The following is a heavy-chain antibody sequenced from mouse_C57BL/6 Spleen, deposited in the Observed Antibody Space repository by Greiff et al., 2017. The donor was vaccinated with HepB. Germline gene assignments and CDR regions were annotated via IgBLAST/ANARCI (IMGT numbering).Heavy chain of an antibody. CDR3: ARAYYGSSSRYFDY. V-gene: IGHV1-18*01. J-gene: IGHJ2*01. Sequence: EVQLQESGPELVKPGASVKIPCKASGYTFTDYNMDWVKQSHGKSLEWIGDINPNNGGTIYNQKFKGKATLTVDKSSSTAYMELRSLTSEDTAVYYCARAYYGSSSRYFDYWGQGTTLTVSS. D-gene: IGHD1-1*01. CDR2: INPNNGGT. CDR1: GYTFTDYN.